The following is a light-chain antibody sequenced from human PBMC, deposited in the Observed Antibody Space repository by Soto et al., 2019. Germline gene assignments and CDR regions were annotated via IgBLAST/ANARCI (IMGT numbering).Light chain of an antibody. CDR2: KAS. J-gene: IGKJ4*01. V-gene: IGKV1-5*03. CDR1: QSISSW. CDR3: QQYEAYPLT. Sequence: DIPLTQSPSTLSASVGDRATITCRASQSISSWLAWYQQKPGKAPKLLVYKASSLESGVPSRFSGSGSGTECTLTISSLQPDDFATYYFQQYEAYPLTFGGGTKVEIK.